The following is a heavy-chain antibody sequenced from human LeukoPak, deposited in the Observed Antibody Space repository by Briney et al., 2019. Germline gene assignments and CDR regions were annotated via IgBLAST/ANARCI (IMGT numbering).Heavy chain of an antibody. CDR2: IYSGGST. CDR3: AREHTVVTTRNDYYYYMAV. Sequence: GGSLRLSCAASGFTVSSNYMSWVRQAPGKGLEWVSVIYSGGSTYYADPVKGRFTISRDNSKNTLYLQMNSLRAEDTAVYYCAREHTVVTTRNDYYYYMAVWGKGTTVTVSS. D-gene: IGHD4-23*01. V-gene: IGHV3-53*01. CDR1: GFTVSSNY. J-gene: IGHJ6*03.